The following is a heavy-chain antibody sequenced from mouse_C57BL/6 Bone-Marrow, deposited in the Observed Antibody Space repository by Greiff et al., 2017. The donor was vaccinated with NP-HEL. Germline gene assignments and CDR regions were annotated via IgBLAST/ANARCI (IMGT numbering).Heavy chain of an antibody. CDR2: IHPNSGST. D-gene: IGHD1-1*01. V-gene: IGHV1-64*01. J-gene: IGHJ4*01. CDR1: GYTFTSYW. Sequence: QVQLQQPGAELVKPGASVKLSCKASGYTFTSYWMHWVKQRPGQGLEWIGMIHPNSGSTNYNEKFKSKATLTVDKSSSTAYMQLSSLTSEDSAVYYCASYYYGSPLMDYWGQGPSVTVSS. CDR3: ASYYYGSPLMDY.